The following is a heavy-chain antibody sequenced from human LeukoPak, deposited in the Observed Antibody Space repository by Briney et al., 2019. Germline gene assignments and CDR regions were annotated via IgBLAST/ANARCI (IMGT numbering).Heavy chain of an antibody. Sequence: PSETLSLTCTVSGGSISSSSYYWGWIRQPPGKGLEWIGYIYYSGSTNYNPSLKSRVTISVDTSKNQFSLKLSSVTAADTAVYYCARVSVVTPAVFAFDIWGQGTMVTVSS. V-gene: IGHV4-61*05. D-gene: IGHD2-21*02. CDR1: GGSISSSSYY. CDR2: IYYSGST. J-gene: IGHJ3*02. CDR3: ARVSVVTPAVFAFDI.